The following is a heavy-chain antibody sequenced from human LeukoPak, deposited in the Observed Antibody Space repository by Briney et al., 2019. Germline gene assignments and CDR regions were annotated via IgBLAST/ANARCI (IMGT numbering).Heavy chain of an antibody. D-gene: IGHD6-13*01. V-gene: IGHV3-7*01. CDR2: IKQDGSEK. CDR1: GFTFSSYW. CDR3: ARCDSSSWGNWFDP. Sequence: GGSLRLSCAASGFTFSSYWMSWVRQAPGKGLEWVANIKQDGSEKYYVDSVKGRFTISRDNAKNSLYLQMNSLRAEDTAVYYCARCDSSSWGNWFDPWGQGTLVTVSS. J-gene: IGHJ5*02.